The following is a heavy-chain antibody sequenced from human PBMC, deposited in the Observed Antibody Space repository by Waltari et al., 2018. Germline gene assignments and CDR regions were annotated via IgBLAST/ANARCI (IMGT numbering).Heavy chain of an antibody. D-gene: IGHD1-1*01. CDR3: AREVRRPYYYYYGMDV. CDR2: IYQSGST. V-gene: IGHV4-38-2*02. Sequence: QVQLQESGPGLVKPSETLSLTCAVSGYSISSGYYWGWIRQPPGKGLEWIGRIYQSGSTYYNPSLKGRVTISVDTSKNQFSLKLSAVTAADTAVYYCAREVRRPYYYYYGMDVWGQGTTVTVSS. CDR1: GYSISSGYY. J-gene: IGHJ6*02.